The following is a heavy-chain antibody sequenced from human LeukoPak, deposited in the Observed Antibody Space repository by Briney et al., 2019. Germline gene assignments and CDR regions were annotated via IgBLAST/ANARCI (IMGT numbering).Heavy chain of an antibody. Sequence: AVKVSCKASGDTFAGGNRLGFRGAPGQGLKWMGWINPNSGGTNYAQKFQGRVTMTRDTSISTAYMELGRLRSDDTAVYYCARGLWLVQFTDYWGQGTLVTVSS. CDR3: ARGLWLVQFTDY. V-gene: IGHV1-2*02. D-gene: IGHD6-19*01. J-gene: IGHJ4*02. CDR2: INPNSGGT. CDR1: GDTFAGGN.